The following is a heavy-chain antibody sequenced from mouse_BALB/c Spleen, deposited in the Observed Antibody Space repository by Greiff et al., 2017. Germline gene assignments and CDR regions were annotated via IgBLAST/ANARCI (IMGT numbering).Heavy chain of an antibody. Sequence: VQLQQSGAELVKPGASVKLSCTASGFNIKDTYMHWVKQRPEQGLEWIGRIDPANGNTKYDPKFQGKATITADTSSNTDYLQLSSLTSEDTAVYYCARGVPYYAMDYWGQGTSVTVSS. CDR3: ARGVPYYAMDY. CDR1: GFNIKDTY. V-gene: IGHV14-3*02. D-gene: IGHD2-14*01. J-gene: IGHJ4*01. CDR2: IDPANGNT.